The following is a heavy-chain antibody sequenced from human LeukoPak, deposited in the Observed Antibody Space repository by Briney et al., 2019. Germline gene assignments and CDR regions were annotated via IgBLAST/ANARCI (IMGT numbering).Heavy chain of an antibody. D-gene: IGHD2-2*01. V-gene: IGHV4-59*01. J-gene: IGHJ4*02. CDR3: AKDISLVVPAALDY. CDR2: IYYSGST. CDR1: GGSISSYY. Sequence: SETLSLTCTVSGGSISSYYWSWIRQPPGKGLEWIGYIYYSGSTNYNPSLKSRVTISVDTSKNHFSLTLTSVTAADTALYYCAKDISLVVPAALDYWGQGTLVTVSS.